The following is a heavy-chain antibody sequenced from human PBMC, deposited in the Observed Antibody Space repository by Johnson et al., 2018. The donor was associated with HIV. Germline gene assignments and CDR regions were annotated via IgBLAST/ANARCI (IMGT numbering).Heavy chain of an antibody. CDR1: GFTFSSYG. Sequence: VQLVESGGGVVQPGGSLRLSCAASGFTFSSYGMHWVRQAPGKGLEWVAFIRDDGSNKYYADSVKGRFTISRDNSKNTLYLQMNSLRAEDTAVYYCAKDTIAGVKGDSLIWGQGTMVTVSS. D-gene: IGHD3-9*01. J-gene: IGHJ3*02. CDR2: IRDDGSNK. CDR3: AKDTIAGVKGDSLI. V-gene: IGHV3-30*02.